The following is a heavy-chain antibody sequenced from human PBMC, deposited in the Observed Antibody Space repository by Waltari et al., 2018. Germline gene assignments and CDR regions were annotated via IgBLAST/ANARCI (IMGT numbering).Heavy chain of an antibody. J-gene: IGHJ4*02. D-gene: IGHD1-26*01. CDR2: INHSGST. Sequence: QVQLQQWGAGLLKPSETLSLTCAVYGGSFSGYYWSWIRQPPGKGLEWIGEINHSGSTNHNPSLKSRVTISVDTSKNQFSLKLGSVTAADTAVYYCARGRMEWELEGQPSPFDYWGQGTLVTVSS. CDR1: GGSFSGYY. CDR3: ARGRMEWELEGQPSPFDY. V-gene: IGHV4-34*01.